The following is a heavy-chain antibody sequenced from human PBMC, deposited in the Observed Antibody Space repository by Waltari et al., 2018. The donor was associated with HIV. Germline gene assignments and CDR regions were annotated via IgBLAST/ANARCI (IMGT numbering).Heavy chain of an antibody. CDR1: GGSFSGSY. Sequence: QVQLQQWGAGLLKPSETLSLPCAVYGGSFSGSYWSWIRQPPGKGLEWIGEINHSGSTNYNPSLKSRVTISVDTSKNQFSLKLSSVTAADTAVYYCARAGYCSSTSCYPFDYWGQGTLVTVSS. D-gene: IGHD2-2*01. CDR3: ARAGYCSSTSCYPFDY. CDR2: INHSGST. V-gene: IGHV4-34*01. J-gene: IGHJ4*02.